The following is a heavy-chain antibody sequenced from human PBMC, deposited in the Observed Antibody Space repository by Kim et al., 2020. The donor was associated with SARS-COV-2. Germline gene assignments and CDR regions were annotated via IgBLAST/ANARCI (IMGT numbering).Heavy chain of an antibody. J-gene: IGHJ4*02. V-gene: IGHV3-23*03. CDR3: AKTGGAAADYFDY. Sequence: DSVKGRFALSRDNSKNTLYLQINSLRVEDTAIYFCAKTGGAAADYFDYWGQGTLVTVSS. D-gene: IGHD6-13*01.